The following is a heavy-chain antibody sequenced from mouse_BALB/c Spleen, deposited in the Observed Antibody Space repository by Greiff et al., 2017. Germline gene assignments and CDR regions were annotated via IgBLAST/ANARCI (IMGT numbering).Heavy chain of an antibody. CDR3: TRDGYDGTY. CDR1: GYTFTSYW. V-gene: IGHV1-69*02. D-gene: IGHD2-2*01. Sequence: QVQLQQPGAELVRPGASVKLSCKASGYTFTSYWINWVKQRPGQGLEWIGNIYPSDSYTNYNQKFKDKATLTVDKSSSTAYMQLSSPTSEDSAVYDCTRDGYDGTYWGQGTLVTVSA. CDR2: IYPSDSYT. J-gene: IGHJ3*01.